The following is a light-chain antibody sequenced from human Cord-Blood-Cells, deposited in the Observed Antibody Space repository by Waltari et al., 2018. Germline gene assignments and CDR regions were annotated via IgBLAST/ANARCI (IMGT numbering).Light chain of an antibody. CDR1: QSVSSN. V-gene: IGKV3-15*01. Sequence: EIVMTQSPPTLSVSPGERATLSCRASQSVSSNLAWYQQKPGQAPRLLIYGASTRATGSPARFSVSGSGTEFTLTISSLQSEDFAVYYCQQYNNWPLTFGGGTKVEIK. CDR2: GAS. J-gene: IGKJ4*01. CDR3: QQYNNWPLT.